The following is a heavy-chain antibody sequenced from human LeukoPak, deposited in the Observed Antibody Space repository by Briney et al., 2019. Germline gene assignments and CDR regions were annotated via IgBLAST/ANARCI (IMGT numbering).Heavy chain of an antibody. D-gene: IGHD3-22*01. CDR1: GFTFSSYW. J-gene: IGHJ4*02. V-gene: IGHV3-48*02. CDR3: AKGGDHYDSSGFSNFDD. CDR2: ISSSGSTI. Sequence: PGGSLRLSCAASGFTFSSYWMHWARQAPGKGLEWVSYISSSGSTIYYADSVKGRFTISRDNAKNSLYLQMDSLRDEDTAIYYCAKGGDHYDSSGFSNFDDWGQGTRVTVSS.